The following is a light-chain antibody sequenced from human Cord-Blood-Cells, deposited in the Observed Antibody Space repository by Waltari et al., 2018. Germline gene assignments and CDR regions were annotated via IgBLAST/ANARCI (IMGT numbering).Light chain of an antibody. CDR1: QSVLYSSNNKNY. CDR3: QQYYSTPYS. J-gene: IGKJ2*03. CDR2: WAS. Sequence: DIVMTPSPDSLAVSLGERATINCKSSQSVLYSSNNKNYLAWYQQKPGQPPKLLIYWASTREAGVPDRVSGSGSGTDFTLTISSLQAEEVAVYYCQQYYSTPYSFGQGTKLEIK. V-gene: IGKV4-1*01.